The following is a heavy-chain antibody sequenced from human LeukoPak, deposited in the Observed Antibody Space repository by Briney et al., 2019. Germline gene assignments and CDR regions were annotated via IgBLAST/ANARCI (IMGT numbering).Heavy chain of an antibody. J-gene: IGHJ4*02. V-gene: IGHV1-2*02. CDR3: ARLAAAAGTDDY. Sequence: ASVKVSRKASGYTFTGYYMHWVRQAPGQGLEWMGWINPNSGGTNYAQKFQGRVTMTRDTSISTAYMELSRLRSDDTAVYYCARLAAAAGTDDYWGQGTLVTVSS. CDR1: GYTFTGYY. CDR2: INPNSGGT. D-gene: IGHD6-13*01.